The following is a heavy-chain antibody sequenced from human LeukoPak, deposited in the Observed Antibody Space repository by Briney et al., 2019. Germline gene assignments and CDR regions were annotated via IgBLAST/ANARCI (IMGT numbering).Heavy chain of an antibody. CDR3: AKDLGIAAAGTEDY. V-gene: IGHV3-23*01. CDR1: GFTFSSYA. D-gene: IGHD6-13*01. CDR2: ISGSGGST. Sequence: TGGSLRLSCAASGFTFSSYAMSWVRQAPGKGLEWVSAISGSGGSTYYADSVKGRFTISRDNSKNTLYLQMNSLRAEATAVYYCAKDLGIAAAGTEDYWGQGTLVTVSS. J-gene: IGHJ4*02.